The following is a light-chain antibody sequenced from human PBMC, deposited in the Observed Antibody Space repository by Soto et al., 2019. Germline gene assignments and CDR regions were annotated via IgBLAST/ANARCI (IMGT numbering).Light chain of an antibody. J-gene: IGKJ2*01. CDR1: QSISRW. Sequence: DIQMTQSPSTLSASVGDRVTITCRASQSISRWLAWYQHKPGEAPNLLIYDASNLQSGVPSRFSGSGSGTEFTLTISSLQPDDFAMYYCQLYNSYSTLGPGTKVEIK. V-gene: IGKV1-5*01. CDR2: DAS. CDR3: QLYNSYST.